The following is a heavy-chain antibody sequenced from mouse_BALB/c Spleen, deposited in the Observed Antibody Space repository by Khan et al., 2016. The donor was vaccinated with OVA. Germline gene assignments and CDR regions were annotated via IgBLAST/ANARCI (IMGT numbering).Heavy chain of an antibody. D-gene: IGHD2-14*01. V-gene: IGHV1-4*01. Sequence: VQLQESGAELARPGASVKMSCKASGYTFTSYTIHWIKQRPGQGLEWIGYINPSNGYTNYNQKFKDQVTLTADKSYTTAYMQLSSLTSDDSAVYNCGRDYVYYRNDGWFAYWGQGTLVTVSA. J-gene: IGHJ3*01. CDR1: GYTFTSYT. CDR3: GRDYVYYRNDGWFAY. CDR2: INPSNGYT.